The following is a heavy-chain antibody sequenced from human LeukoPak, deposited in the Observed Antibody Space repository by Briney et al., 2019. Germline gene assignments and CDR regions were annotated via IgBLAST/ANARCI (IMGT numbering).Heavy chain of an antibody. CDR2: IYTSRST. Sequence: SETLSLTCTVSGGSISSGSYYWSWLRQPAGKGLEWIGRIYTSRSTNYNPSLKSRATISVDTSKNQFSLKLSSVTAADTAVYYCARVSWGVYGSYQEATHFDYWGQGTLVTVSS. CDR1: GGSISSGSYY. V-gene: IGHV4-61*02. J-gene: IGHJ4*02. CDR3: ARVSWGVYGSYQEATHFDY. D-gene: IGHD1-26*01.